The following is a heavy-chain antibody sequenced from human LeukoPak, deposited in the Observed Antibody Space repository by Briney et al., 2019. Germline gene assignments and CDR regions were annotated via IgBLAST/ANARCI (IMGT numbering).Heavy chain of an antibody. J-gene: IGHJ4*02. Sequence: GGSLRLSCAASGFTFDDYAMHWVRQAPGKGLEWVSGISWNSGSIGYADSVKGRFTISRDNAENSLYLQMNSLRAEDTAVYYCAKDLNYGFDSWGQGTLVTV. CDR2: ISWNSGSI. V-gene: IGHV3-9*01. D-gene: IGHD3-10*01. CDR1: GFTFDDYA. CDR3: AKDLNYGFDS.